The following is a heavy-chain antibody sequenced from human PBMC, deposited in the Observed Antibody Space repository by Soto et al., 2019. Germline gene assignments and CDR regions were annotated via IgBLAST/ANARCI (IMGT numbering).Heavy chain of an antibody. V-gene: IGHV4-31*03. CDR3: ARHAVSGYIWGSYHLTYYFDY. CDR1: GGSISSGGYY. CDR2: IYYSGST. Sequence: SETLSLTCTVSGGSISSGGYYWSWIRQHPGKGLEWIGYIYYSGSTYYNPSLKSRVTISVDTSKNQFSLKLSSVTAADTAVYYCARHAVSGYIWGSYHLTYYFDYWGQGTLVTVSS. J-gene: IGHJ4*02. D-gene: IGHD3-16*02.